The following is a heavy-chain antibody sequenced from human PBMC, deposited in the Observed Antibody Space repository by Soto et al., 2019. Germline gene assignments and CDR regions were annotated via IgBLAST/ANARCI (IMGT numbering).Heavy chain of an antibody. CDR1: GYTFTSYG. V-gene: IGHV1-18*01. CDR2: ISAYNGNT. D-gene: IGHD2-15*01. Sequence: GASVKVSCKASGYTFTSYGISWVRQAPGQGLEWMGWISAYNGNTNYAQKLQGRVTMTTDTSTSTAYMELGSLRSDDTAVYYCARVLASTYQGSLGYCSGGSCYFDYWGQGTLVTVSS. CDR3: ARVLASTYQGSLGYCSGGSCYFDY. J-gene: IGHJ4*02.